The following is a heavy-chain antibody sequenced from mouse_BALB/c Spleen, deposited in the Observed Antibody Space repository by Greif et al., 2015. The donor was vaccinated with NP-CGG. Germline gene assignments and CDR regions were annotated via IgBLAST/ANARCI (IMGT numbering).Heavy chain of an antibody. CDR2: INPSTGYT. D-gene: IGHD1-1*01. Sequence: VQLQQSGAELAKPGASVKMSCKASGYTFTSYWMHWVKQRPGQGLEWIGYINPSTGYTEYNQKFKDKATLTADKSSSTAYMQLSSLTSEDSAVYHCATTVVATFAYWGQGTLVTVSA. CDR1: GYTFTSYW. CDR3: ATTVVATFAY. J-gene: IGHJ3*01. V-gene: IGHV1-7*01.